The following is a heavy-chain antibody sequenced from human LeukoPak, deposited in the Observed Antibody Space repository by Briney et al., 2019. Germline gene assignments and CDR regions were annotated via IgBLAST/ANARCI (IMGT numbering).Heavy chain of an antibody. V-gene: IGHV1-2*02. CDR2: INPNHGGT. Sequence: ASVKVSCKASGYSFTDYYINWVRQAPGQGLEWMGWINPNHGGTHYAQKLQGRVTMTRDTSITTAYMELSSLRSDDTAVYYCARDSDAGRVWFDPWGQGTLVTVSS. CDR1: GYSFTDYY. J-gene: IGHJ5*02. CDR3: ARDSDAGRVWFDP. D-gene: IGHD1-26*01.